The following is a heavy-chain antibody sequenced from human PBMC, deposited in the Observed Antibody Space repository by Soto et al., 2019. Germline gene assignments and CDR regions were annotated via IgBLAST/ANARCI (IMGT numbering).Heavy chain of an antibody. CDR1: GGSISSYY. V-gene: IGHV4-59*08. CDR2: IYYSGST. J-gene: IGHJ4*02. CDR3: ARLSRYGSGFDY. D-gene: IGHD3-10*01. Sequence: SETLSLTCTVSGGSISSYYWSWIRQPPGKGLEWIGYIYYSGSTNYNPSLKSRVTISVDTSKNQFSLKLSSVTAADTAVYYCARLSRYGSGFDYWGQGTLVTVSS.